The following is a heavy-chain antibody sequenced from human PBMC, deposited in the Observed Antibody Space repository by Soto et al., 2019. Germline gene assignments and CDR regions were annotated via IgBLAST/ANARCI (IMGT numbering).Heavy chain of an antibody. CDR3: ASDLVADSRTDFDY. D-gene: IGHD2-21*02. V-gene: IGHV3-11*01. CDR1: GFIFSDYY. CDR2: ISGNGRII. Sequence: QVQLVESGGGLVKPGGSLRLSCTTSGFIFSDYYMHWIRQAPGKGLGWISYISGNGRIIQYADSAKGRFTISRDNAQNSLYLQMNSLRAEDTALYFCASDLVADSRTDFDYWGQGTLVTVSS. J-gene: IGHJ4*02.